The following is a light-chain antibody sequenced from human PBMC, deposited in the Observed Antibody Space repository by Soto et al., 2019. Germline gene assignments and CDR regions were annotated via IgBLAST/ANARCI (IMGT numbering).Light chain of an antibody. Sequence: EIVMTQSPATLSVSTGEIATRSCRASQSFSSNLAWYQQKPGQSPRLLIYGAYTRATGIPARFGGSGSGTEFILTISSLQSEDFAVYYGQQYHKWPLTFGGGTKVEI. V-gene: IGKV3-15*01. CDR3: QQYHKWPLT. CDR2: GAY. J-gene: IGKJ4*01. CDR1: QSFSSN.